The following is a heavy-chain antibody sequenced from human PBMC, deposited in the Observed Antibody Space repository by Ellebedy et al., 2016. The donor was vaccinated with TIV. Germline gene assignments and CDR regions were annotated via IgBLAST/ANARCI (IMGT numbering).Heavy chain of an antibody. CDR2: INPNKGNT. D-gene: IGHD1-26*01. CDR3: ARDRFIVPGTRAYYGMDV. Sequence: AASVKVSCKVSGYTFTTYGVSWVRQAPGQGLEWMGWINPNKGNTIYAQNLQDRLTMTTDASTSTAYMELRSLRSDDTAVYFCARDRFIVPGTRAYYGMDVWGQGTTVTVSS. V-gene: IGHV1-18*04. J-gene: IGHJ6*02. CDR1: GYTFTTYG.